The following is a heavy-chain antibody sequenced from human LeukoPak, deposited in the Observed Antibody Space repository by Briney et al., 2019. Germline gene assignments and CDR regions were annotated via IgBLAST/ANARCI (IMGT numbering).Heavy chain of an antibody. V-gene: IGHV3-7*03. CDR2: VNRDGSET. CDR3: VRGMDV. CDR1: GFTLSNHW. J-gene: IGHJ6*02. Sequence: GGSLRLSCAASGFTLSNHWMTWVRQVPGRGPEWVANVNRDGSETYYLDSVKGRFSISRDNAKNSLYLQMNSLRAEDTAVYYCVRGMDVWGQGTTVTVSS.